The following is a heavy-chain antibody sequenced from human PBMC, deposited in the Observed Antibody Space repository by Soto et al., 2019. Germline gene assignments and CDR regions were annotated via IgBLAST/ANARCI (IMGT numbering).Heavy chain of an antibody. Sequence: GASVKVSCKVSGYTLTELSMHWVRQAPGKGLEWMGGFDPEDAEIIYAQKFQGRVTMTEDTSTDTAYMELRSLRSEDTAVYYCAGITMIVVGAYGMDVWGQGTAVTVSS. J-gene: IGHJ6*02. CDR2: FDPEDAEI. CDR1: GYTLTELS. D-gene: IGHD3-22*01. V-gene: IGHV1-24*01. CDR3: AGITMIVVGAYGMDV.